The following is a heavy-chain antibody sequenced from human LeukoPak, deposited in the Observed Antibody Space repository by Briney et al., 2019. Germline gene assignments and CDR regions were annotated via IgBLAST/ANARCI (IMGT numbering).Heavy chain of an antibody. V-gene: IGHV3-30*18. CDR2: MSSDGRNN. D-gene: IGHD3-16*01. CDR3: AKDHMGFGGDYIDQ. CDR1: GFSFSNYA. Sequence: PGRSLRLSCVAPGFSFSNYAMHWVRQAPGKGLEWVAVMSSDGRNNYYADFVRGRLTISRDNSKNTLYLQMNSLKIEDTAVYYCAKDHMGFGGDYIDQWGQGTLVTVSS. J-gene: IGHJ4*02.